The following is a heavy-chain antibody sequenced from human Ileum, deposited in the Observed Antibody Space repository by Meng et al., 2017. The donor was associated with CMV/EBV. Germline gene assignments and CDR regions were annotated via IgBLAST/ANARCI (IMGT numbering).Heavy chain of an antibody. CDR1: GDSVSTNNVA. CDR3: ARESELLRFDH. Sequence: SWQGLVKPSHNLSLTGGISGDSVSTNNVAWNWIRQSPMRGLEWLGRTAYRSKWDYEYSVSVESRITISPDTSKNQFSLQLRSVTPEDTAVYYCARESELLRFDHWGQGTLVTVSS. V-gene: IGHV6-1*01. D-gene: IGHD6-6*01. J-gene: IGHJ4*02. CDR2: TAYRSKWDY.